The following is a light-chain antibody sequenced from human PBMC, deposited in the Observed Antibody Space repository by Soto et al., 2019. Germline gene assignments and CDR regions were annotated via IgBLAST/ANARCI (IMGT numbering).Light chain of an antibody. Sequence: DIVMTQSPLSLPVTPGEPASISCRSSQSLLHSNGYNYLDWYLQKPGQSPQLLIYLGSYRASGVPDRFSGSGSGTDFTLKISRVGAEDVGVYYCMQALQTPITFGQGTRLEI. CDR2: LGS. CDR3: MQALQTPIT. V-gene: IGKV2-28*01. J-gene: IGKJ5*01. CDR1: QSLLHSNGYNY.